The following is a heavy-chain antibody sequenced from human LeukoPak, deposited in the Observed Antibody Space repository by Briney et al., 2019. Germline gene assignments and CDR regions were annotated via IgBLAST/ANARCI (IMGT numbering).Heavy chain of an antibody. D-gene: IGHD1-26*01. Sequence: GGSPRLSCIASGFTFNTYWMTWVRQAPGKGLEWVANINQDGSQKYYVDSVKGRFTISRDNAKNSMYLQMNSLTDEDTAVYYCARESERLGWFDPWGQGTLVTVSS. J-gene: IGHJ5*02. CDR3: ARESERLGWFDP. CDR2: INQDGSQK. CDR1: GFTFNTYW. V-gene: IGHV3-7*04.